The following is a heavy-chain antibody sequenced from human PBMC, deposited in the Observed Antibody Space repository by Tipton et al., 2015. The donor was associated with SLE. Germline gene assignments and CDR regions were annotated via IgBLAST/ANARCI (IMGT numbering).Heavy chain of an antibody. CDR1: SGSFSGYY. CDR3: AVRDFWSPKGAFDI. CDR2: INHSGST. J-gene: IGHJ3*02. D-gene: IGHD3-3*01. Sequence: TLSLTCAVYSGSFSGYYWSWIRQPPGKGLEWIGEINHSGSTNYNPSLKSRVTISVDTSKNQFSLKLSSVTAADTAVYYCAVRDFWSPKGAFDIWGQGTMVTVSS. V-gene: IGHV4-34*01.